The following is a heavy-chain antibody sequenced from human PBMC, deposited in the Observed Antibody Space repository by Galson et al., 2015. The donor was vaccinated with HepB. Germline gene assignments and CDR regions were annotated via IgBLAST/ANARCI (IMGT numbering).Heavy chain of an antibody. J-gene: IGHJ6*02. D-gene: IGHD2-15*01. Sequence: SLRLSCAAFGFTFSSYGMHWVRQAPGKGLEWLAIIWYDGSNEYYADSVKGRITISRDNSKNTLYLQMNSLRAEDTAVYYCAKEGGCSGGSCYSSVAHYYYYAMDVWGQGTTVTVAS. V-gene: IGHV3-33*06. CDR3: AKEGGCSGGSCYSSVAHYYYYAMDV. CDR2: IWYDGSNE. CDR1: GFTFSSYG.